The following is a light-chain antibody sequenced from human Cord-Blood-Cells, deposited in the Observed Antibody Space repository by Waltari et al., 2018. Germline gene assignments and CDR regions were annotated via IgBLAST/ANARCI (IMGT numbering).Light chain of an antibody. V-gene: IGLV1-47*01. Sequence: QSVLTQPPSASGTPGQRVTISCSGSSSNTGSNYVYWYQQLPGPAPKLLIYRNNQRPSGVPDRFSGSKSGTSASLAISGLRSEDEADYYCAAWDDSLSGWVFGGGTKLTVL. CDR1: SSNTGSNY. CDR3: AAWDDSLSGWV. CDR2: RNN. J-gene: IGLJ3*02.